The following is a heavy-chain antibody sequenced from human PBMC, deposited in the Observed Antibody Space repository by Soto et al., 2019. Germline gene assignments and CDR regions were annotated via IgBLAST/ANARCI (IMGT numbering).Heavy chain of an antibody. CDR3: ATTMTTRMGLSF. J-gene: IGHJ4*02. V-gene: IGHV1-24*01. CDR2: FDPEDGET. Sequence: GASVKVSCKVSGYTLTELSMHWVRQAPGKGLEWMGGFDPEDGETIYAQKFQGRVTMTEDTSTDTAHMELSSLRSEDTAVYYCATTMTTRMGLSFWGQGTLVTVSS. D-gene: IGHD4-4*01. CDR1: GYTLTELS.